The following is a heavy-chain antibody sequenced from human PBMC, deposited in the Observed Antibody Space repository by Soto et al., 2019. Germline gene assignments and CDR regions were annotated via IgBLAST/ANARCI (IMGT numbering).Heavy chain of an antibody. Sequence: PSXSLSLTCTVSGGSISSYYWSWIRQPPVNGLEWIGYIYYSGSTNYNPSLKSRVTISVDTSKNQFSLKLSSVTAADTAVYYCAREVDYYDSSGPISYFDYWGQGTLVTVSS. V-gene: IGHV4-59*12. J-gene: IGHJ4*02. CDR3: AREVDYYDSSGPISYFDY. D-gene: IGHD3-22*01. CDR2: IYYSGST. CDR1: GGSISSYY.